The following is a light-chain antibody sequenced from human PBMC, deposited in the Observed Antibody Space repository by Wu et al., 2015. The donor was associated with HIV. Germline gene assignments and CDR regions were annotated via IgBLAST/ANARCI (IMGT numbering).Light chain of an antibody. V-gene: IGKV3-20*01. Sequence: DIVLTQSPGTLSLSPGERATLSCRASQSVSSNYLAWYQQKPGQAPRLLIHGASSRATGIPDRFSGSGSGTDFTLTISRLEPEDFAVYSCQQYGSSPRTFGQGTKVEIK. CDR2: GAS. CDR1: QSVSSNY. CDR3: QQYGSSPRT. J-gene: IGKJ1*01.